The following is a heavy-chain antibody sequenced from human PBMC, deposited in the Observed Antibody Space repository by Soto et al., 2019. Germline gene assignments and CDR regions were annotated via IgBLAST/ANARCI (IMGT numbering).Heavy chain of an antibody. D-gene: IGHD6-6*01. V-gene: IGHV1-2*04. CDR1: GYTFTGYY. J-gene: IGHJ5*02. CDR2: INPNSGGT. Sequence: ASVKVSCKASGYTFTGYYMHWVRQAPGQGLEWMGWINPNSGGTNYAQKFQGWVTMTRDTSISTAYMELSRLRSDDTAVYYCARDSSIAARGHNWFDPWGQGTLVTVSS. CDR3: ARDSSIAARGHNWFDP.